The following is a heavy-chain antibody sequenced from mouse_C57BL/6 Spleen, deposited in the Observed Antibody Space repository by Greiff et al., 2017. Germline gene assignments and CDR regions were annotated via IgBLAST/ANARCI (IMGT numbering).Heavy chain of an antibody. V-gene: IGHV14-4*01. Sequence: EVQLQQSGAELVRPGASVKLSCTASGFNIKDDYMHWVKQRPEQGLEWIGWIDPENGDTEYASKFQGKATITADTSSNTAYLQLSSLTSEDTAVYYCTTSNWSFDYWGQGTTLTVSS. CDR2: IDPENGDT. CDR1: GFNIKDDY. CDR3: TTSNWSFDY. D-gene: IGHD4-1*01. J-gene: IGHJ2*01.